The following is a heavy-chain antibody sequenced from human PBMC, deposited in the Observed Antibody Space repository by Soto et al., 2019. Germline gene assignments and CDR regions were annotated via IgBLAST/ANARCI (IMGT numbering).Heavy chain of an antibody. CDR1: RFTFSIYC. V-gene: IGHV3-33*08. Sequence: LXLSCATSRFTFSIYCMNWFLQAPGKGLEWVAVIWYDGSNKYYADSVKGRFTISRDNSKNTLYLQMNSLRAEETAVYYCARGGVGAYYYGMDVWGQGTTVTVSS. CDR2: IWYDGSNK. J-gene: IGHJ6*02. CDR3: ARGGVGAYYYGMDV. D-gene: IGHD3-10*01.